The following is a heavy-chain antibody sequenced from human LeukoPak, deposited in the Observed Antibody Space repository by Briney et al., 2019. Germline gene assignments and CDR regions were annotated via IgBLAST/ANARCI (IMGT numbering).Heavy chain of an antibody. CDR1: GYSISSGYY. D-gene: IGHD6-19*01. CDR3: ARDSGYSSGWYQTFDY. V-gene: IGHV4-38-2*02. J-gene: IGHJ4*02. CDR2: IYHSGST. Sequence: SETLSLTCTVSGYSISSGYYWGWIRQPPGKELEWIGSIYHSGSTYYNPSLKSRVTISVDTSKNQFSLKLSSVTAADTAVYYCARDSGYSSGWYQTFDYWGQGILVTVSS.